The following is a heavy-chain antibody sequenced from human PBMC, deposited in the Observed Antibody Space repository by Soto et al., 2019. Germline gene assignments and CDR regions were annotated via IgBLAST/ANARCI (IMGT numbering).Heavy chain of an antibody. Sequence: GGSLRLSCAASGFTFSSYSMNWVRQAPGKGLEWVSYISSSSSTIYYADSVKGRFTISRDNAKNSLYLQMNSLRAEDTAVYYCARGYSSSLTPFDYWGQGTLVTVSS. CDR2: ISSSSSTI. V-gene: IGHV3-48*01. CDR1: GFTFSSYS. D-gene: IGHD6-13*01. J-gene: IGHJ4*02. CDR3: ARGYSSSLTPFDY.